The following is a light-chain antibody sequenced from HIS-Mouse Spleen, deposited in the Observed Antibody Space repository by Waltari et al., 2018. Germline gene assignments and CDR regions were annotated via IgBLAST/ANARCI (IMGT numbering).Light chain of an antibody. V-gene: IGLV3-1*01. CDR2: QDS. CDR1: KLGDKY. J-gene: IGLJ2*01. CDR3: QAWDSSTVV. Sequence: SYELTQPPSVSVSPGQTASITCSGDKLGDKYACWYQQKPGQSPVLVIYQDSKRPSGSPERFSGSNSGNTGTLTISGTQAMDEADYYCQAWDSSTVVFGGGTKLTVL.